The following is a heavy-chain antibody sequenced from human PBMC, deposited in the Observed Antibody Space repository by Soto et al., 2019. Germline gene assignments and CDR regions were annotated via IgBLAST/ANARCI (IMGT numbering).Heavy chain of an antibody. CDR3: ARGLGRYYYGMDV. D-gene: IGHD3-22*01. V-gene: IGHV4-59*01. J-gene: IGHJ6*02. CDR2: IYYSGST. Sequence: PSETPSLTCTVCGGSICSYYWSWIRQPPGKGLEWIGYIYYSGSTNYNPSLKSRVTISVDTSKNQFSLKLSSVTAADTAVYYCARGLGRYYYGMDVWGQGTTVTVS. CDR1: GGSICSYY.